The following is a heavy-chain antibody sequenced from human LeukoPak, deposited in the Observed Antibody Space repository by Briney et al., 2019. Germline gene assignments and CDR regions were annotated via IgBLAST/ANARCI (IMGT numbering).Heavy chain of an antibody. Sequence: PGGSLRLSCAASGFTFSIYAMNWVRQAPGKGLEWVSAISGSGGSTYYADSVKGRFTISRDNSKNTLYLQMNSLRAEDTAVYYCAACAWELRPFYMDVWGKGTTVTVSS. CDR3: AACAWELRPFYMDV. J-gene: IGHJ6*03. V-gene: IGHV3-23*01. CDR1: GFTFSIYA. D-gene: IGHD1-26*01. CDR2: ISGSGGST.